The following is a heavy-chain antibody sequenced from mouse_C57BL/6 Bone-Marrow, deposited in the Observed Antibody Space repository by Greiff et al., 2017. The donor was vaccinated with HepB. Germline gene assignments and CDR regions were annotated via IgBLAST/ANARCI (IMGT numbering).Heavy chain of an antibody. CDR2: IDPENGDT. V-gene: IGHV14-4*01. Sequence: EVQLQQSGAELVRPGASVKLSCTASGFTITDDYMHWVKQRPEQGLEWIGWIDPENGDTEYASKFQGKATITTDTSSNTAYLQLSSLTSEDTAVYYFTTSVYYGSSYPYFDYWGQGTTLTVSS. CDR3: TTSVYYGSSYPYFDY. CDR1: GFTITDDY. J-gene: IGHJ2*01. D-gene: IGHD1-1*01.